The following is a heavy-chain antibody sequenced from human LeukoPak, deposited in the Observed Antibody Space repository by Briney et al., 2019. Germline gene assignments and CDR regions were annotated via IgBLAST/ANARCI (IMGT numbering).Heavy chain of an antibody. Sequence: SETLSLTCTVFGGSISSSSHYWGWSRQPPGEGLEWIGSIYFSGSTYYSPSLKSRVTISVDPSTNQFSLKLSSVTAADTAVYYCARHQWLGPFAYWGQGTLVTVSS. CDR3: ARHQWLGPFAY. V-gene: IGHV4-39*01. CDR2: IYFSGST. CDR1: GGSISSSSHY. D-gene: IGHD6-19*01. J-gene: IGHJ4*02.